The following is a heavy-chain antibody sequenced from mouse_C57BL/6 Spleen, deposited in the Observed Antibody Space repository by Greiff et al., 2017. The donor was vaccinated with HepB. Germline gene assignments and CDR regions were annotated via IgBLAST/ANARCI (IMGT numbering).Heavy chain of an antibody. V-gene: IGHV13-2*01. D-gene: IGHD1-1*01. CDR2: LPVKSDNYGA. Sequence: VKLVETGGGLVRPGNSLTLSCVTSGFTFSNYRMPWLRQPPGKRLEWIAVLPVKSDNYGANYAESVKGRFAISRDDSKSRVYLEMNRLREEDTATYVGSRGGYGSSTGYFDVWGTGTTVTVAS. CDR3: SRGGYGSSTGYFDV. CDR1: GFTFSNYR. J-gene: IGHJ1*03.